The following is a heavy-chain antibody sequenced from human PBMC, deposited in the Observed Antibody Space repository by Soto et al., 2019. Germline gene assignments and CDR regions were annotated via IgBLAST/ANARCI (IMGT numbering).Heavy chain of an antibody. CDR1: GFTLSSYW. Sequence: GGSLRLSCAASGFTLSSYWMHWVRQAPGKGLVWVSRINSDGSSTSYADSVKGRFTISRDNAKNTLYLQMNSLRAEDTAVYYCARDNIVVVPAAPDYYYYMDVWGKGTTVTVSS. J-gene: IGHJ6*03. CDR3: ARDNIVVVPAAPDYYYYMDV. D-gene: IGHD2-2*01. CDR2: INSDGSST. V-gene: IGHV3-74*01.